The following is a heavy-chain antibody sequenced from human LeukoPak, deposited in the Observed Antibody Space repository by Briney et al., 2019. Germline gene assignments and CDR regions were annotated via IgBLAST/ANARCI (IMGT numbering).Heavy chain of an antibody. CDR2: IYYSGRT. J-gene: IGHJ3*02. V-gene: IGHV4-30-2*01. Sequence: PSETLSLTCTVSGGSIMVAAYSWSWIRQPPGKGLEWIGYIYYSGRTYYSPSLKSRVTISLDRSKNQFSLKLSSVTAADTAVYFCARGYGDNSGAFDIWGQGTLVTVSS. D-gene: IGHD4-23*01. CDR1: GGSIMVAAYS. CDR3: ARGYGDNSGAFDI.